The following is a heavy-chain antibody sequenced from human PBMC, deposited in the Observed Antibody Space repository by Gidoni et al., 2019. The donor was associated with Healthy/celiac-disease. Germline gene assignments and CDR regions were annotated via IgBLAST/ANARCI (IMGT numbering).Heavy chain of an antibody. CDR1: GFPFSSYA. V-gene: IGHV3-30-3*01. D-gene: IGHD3-3*01. CDR3: ARESNYDFWSGYY. CDR2: ISYDGSNK. J-gene: IGHJ4*02. Sequence: QVQLVESGGGVVQPGRSLRLPCAASGFPFSSYAMHWVRQAPGKGLEWVAVISYDGSNKYYADSVKGRFTISRDNSKNTLYLQMNSLRAEDTAVYYCARESNYDFWSGYYWGQGTLVTVSS.